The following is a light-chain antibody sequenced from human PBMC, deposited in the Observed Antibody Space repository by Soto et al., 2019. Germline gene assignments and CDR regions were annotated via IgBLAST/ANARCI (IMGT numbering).Light chain of an antibody. CDR3: QQYSTYPIT. V-gene: IGKV1-5*03. Sequence: DIQMTQSPSSLSASVGDRVTITCQASQNINNYLNWYQQKPGKAPKLLIYKASNLESGLPSRFTGSGSGTEFTLTISSLQSDDFATYYCQQYSTYPITFGQGTRLEIK. J-gene: IGKJ5*01. CDR1: QNINNY. CDR2: KAS.